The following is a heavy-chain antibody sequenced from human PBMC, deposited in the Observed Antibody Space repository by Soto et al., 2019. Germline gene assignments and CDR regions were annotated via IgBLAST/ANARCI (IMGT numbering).Heavy chain of an antibody. CDR1: GYSFTSYW. D-gene: IGHD4-17*01. V-gene: IGHV5-51*01. Sequence: GESLKISCKGSGYSFTSYWIGWVRQMPGKGLEWMGIIYPGDSDTRYSPSFQGQVTISADKSISTAYLQWSSLKASDTAMYYCARQADYGGNSDYFDYWGQGTLVTVS. J-gene: IGHJ4*02. CDR2: IYPGDSDT. CDR3: ARQADYGGNSDYFDY.